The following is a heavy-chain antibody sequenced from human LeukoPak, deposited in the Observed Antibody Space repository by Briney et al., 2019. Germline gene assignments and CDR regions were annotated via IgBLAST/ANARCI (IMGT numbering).Heavy chain of an antibody. J-gene: IGHJ6*02. CDR1: GYTFTSYG. D-gene: IGHD1-26*01. V-gene: IGHV1-18*01. CDR3: AKRYSGSYYYYYGMDV. CDR2: ISAYNGNT. Sequence: GASVKVSCKASGYTFTSYGISWVRQAPGQGLEWMGWISAYNGNTNYAQKLQGRVTMTTDTSTSTAYMELRSLRSDDTAVYYCAKRYSGSYYYYYGMDVWGQGTTVTVSS.